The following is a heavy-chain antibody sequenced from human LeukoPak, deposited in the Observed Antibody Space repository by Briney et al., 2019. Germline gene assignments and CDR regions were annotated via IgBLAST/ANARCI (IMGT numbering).Heavy chain of an antibody. Sequence: GGSLRLSCAASGFTFSTYWMTWVRQAPGKGLEWVAIIKPDGSEKYYVDSVKGRFTISRDNAENSLYLQMNSLRAEDTAVYYCARWGAREVTTPVWKVRQTHFGYWGQGTLVTVSS. V-gene: IGHV3-7*01. J-gene: IGHJ4*02. D-gene: IGHD4-17*01. CDR3: ARWGAREVTTPVWKVRQTHFGY. CDR2: IKPDGSEK. CDR1: GFTFSTYW.